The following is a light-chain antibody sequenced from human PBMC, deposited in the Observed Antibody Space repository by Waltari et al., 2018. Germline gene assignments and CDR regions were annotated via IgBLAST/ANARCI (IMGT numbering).Light chain of an antibody. V-gene: IGLV3-1*01. Sequence: SYELTQPPSVSVSPGQTANIPCSGDKLGAKYACWYQQKPGQSPVLVIYQDYKRPSGIPERFSGSNSGNTATLTVSGTQAMDEADYYCQAWDTSTYHVVFGGGTKLTVL. CDR2: QDY. CDR3: QAWDTSTYHVV. CDR1: KLGAKY. J-gene: IGLJ2*01.